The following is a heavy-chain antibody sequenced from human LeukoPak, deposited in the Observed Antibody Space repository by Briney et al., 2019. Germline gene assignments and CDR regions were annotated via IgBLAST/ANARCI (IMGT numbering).Heavy chain of an antibody. D-gene: IGHD2-2*01. J-gene: IGHJ4*02. CDR3: AKDLRYCSSTSCYQANYFDY. CDR1: GFTFSSYG. V-gene: IGHV3-33*06. Sequence: GGSLRLSCAASGFTFSSYGMHWVRQAPGKGLEWVAVIWYDGSNKYYADSVKGRFTISRDNSKNTLYLQMSSLRAEDTAVYYCAKDLRYCSSTSCYQANYFDYWGQGTLVTVSS. CDR2: IWYDGSNK.